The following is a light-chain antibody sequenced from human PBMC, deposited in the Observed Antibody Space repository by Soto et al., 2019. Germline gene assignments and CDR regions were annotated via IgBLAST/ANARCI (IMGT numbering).Light chain of an antibody. CDR3: QQYNSYSGT. Sequence: DIQMTQSPSTVSAYVGDSVAITCRASQSITTWLAWYQQRPGKAPKLLIYDVSSLQSGVPSRFSGSGSGTEFTLTISSLQPDDSATYFCQQYNSYSGTFGQGTKVDIK. J-gene: IGKJ1*01. V-gene: IGKV1-5*01. CDR1: QSITTW. CDR2: DVS.